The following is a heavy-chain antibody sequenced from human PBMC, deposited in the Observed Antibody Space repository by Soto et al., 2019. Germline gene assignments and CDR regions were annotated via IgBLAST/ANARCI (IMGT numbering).Heavy chain of an antibody. CDR2: IGGGGATT. J-gene: IGHJ4*02. D-gene: IGHD6-19*01. CDR3: ARGRGVGGWSHFEY. CDR1: GFTFSSFV. Sequence: EVQLLESGGGLVQPGGSLRLSCAASGFTFSSFVMTWVRQAPGKGLQWVSNIGGGGATTYYADSVQGRFTVSRDNSKDTLHLQMNSLRVDDTAVYYCARGRGVGGWSHFEYWGQGTLVTVSS. V-gene: IGHV3-23*01.